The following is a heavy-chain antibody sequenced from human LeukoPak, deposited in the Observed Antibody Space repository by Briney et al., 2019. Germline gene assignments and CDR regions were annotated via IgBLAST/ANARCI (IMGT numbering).Heavy chain of an antibody. Sequence: SETLSLTCTVSGGSISNYYWSWIRQPPGKGLEWIGYIYYSGSTNYNPSLKSRVTISVDASKNQFSLKLSSVTAADTAVYYCARVLRDFYDSSGYYGDWFDPWGQGTLVTVSS. CDR1: GGSISNYY. D-gene: IGHD3-22*01. CDR3: ARVLRDFYDSSGYYGDWFDP. J-gene: IGHJ5*02. CDR2: IYYSGST. V-gene: IGHV4-59*01.